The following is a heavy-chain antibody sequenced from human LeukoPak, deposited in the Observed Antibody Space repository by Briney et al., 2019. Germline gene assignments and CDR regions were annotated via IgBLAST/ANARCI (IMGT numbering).Heavy chain of an antibody. D-gene: IGHD1-1*01. V-gene: IGHV1-18*01. J-gene: IGHJ3*02. CDR1: GYTFTSYG. CDR2: ISAYNGNT. Sequence: ASVKVSCKASGYTFTSYGISWVRQAPGQGLEWMGWISAYNGNTNYSQKLQGSVTMTTDTSTSTAYMELRSLRSDDTAVYNCATESGKTGTTQDAFDIWGQGTMVTVSS. CDR3: ATESGKTGTTQDAFDI.